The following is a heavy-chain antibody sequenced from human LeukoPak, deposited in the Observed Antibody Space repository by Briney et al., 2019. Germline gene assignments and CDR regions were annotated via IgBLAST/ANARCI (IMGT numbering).Heavy chain of an antibody. CDR2: ISSSSSYI. J-gene: IGHJ4*02. D-gene: IGHD3-3*01. CDR1: GFPFSNYS. V-gene: IGHV3-21*01. Sequence: KPGGSLRVSCAASGFPFSNYSMNWVRQAPGKGLEWVSSISSSSSYIYYADSVKGRFTISRDNAKNSLYLPMNSLRAEDTAVYYCASLRFLEWLAKDYWGQGTLVTVSS. CDR3: ASLRFLEWLAKDY.